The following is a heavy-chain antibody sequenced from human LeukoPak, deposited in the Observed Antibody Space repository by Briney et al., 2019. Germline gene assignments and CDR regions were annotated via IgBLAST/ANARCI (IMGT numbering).Heavy chain of an antibody. CDR1: GYTLTELS. CDR2: FDPEDGET. D-gene: IGHD3-9*01. CDR3: ATALLLRYFDWLYY. Sequence: ASVKVSCKVSGYTLTELSMHWVRQAPGKGLEWMGGFDPEDGETIYAQKFRGRVTMTEDTSTDTAYMELSSLRSEDTAVYYCATALLLRYFDWLYYWGQGTLVTVSS. V-gene: IGHV1-24*01. J-gene: IGHJ4*02.